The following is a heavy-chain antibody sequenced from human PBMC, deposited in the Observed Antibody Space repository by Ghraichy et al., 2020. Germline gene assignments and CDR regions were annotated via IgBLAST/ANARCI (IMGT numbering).Heavy chain of an antibody. D-gene: IGHD3-3*01. CDR3: GKGFDFWSGERRYYYYGMDV. CDR1: GFTFSSYA. J-gene: IGHJ6*02. V-gene: IGHV3-23*01. Sequence: GGSLRLSCAASGFTFSSYAMSWVRQAPGKGLEWVSAISNSGGSTYYADSVKGRFTISRDNSKNTLYLQMISLRAEDTAVYYCGKGFDFWSGERRYYYYGMDVWGQGTTVTVSS. CDR2: ISNSGGST.